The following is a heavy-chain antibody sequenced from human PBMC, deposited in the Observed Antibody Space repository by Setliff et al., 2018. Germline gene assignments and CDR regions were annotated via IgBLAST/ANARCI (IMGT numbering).Heavy chain of an antibody. CDR2: INSDGSST. CDR1: GFTLSSYW. D-gene: IGHD1-1*01. V-gene: IGHV3-74*01. CDR3: ARGPWKHSAYYYYYYMDV. J-gene: IGHJ6*03. Sequence: PGGSLRLSCAASGFTLSSYWMHWVRQAPGKGLVWVSRINSDGSSTSYVDSVKGRFTISRDNAKNTLYLQMNSLRAEDTAVYYCARGPWKHSAYYYYYYMDVWGKGTTVTVSS.